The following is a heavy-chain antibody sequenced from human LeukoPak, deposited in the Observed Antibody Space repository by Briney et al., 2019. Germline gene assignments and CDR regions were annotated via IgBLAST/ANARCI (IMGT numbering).Heavy chain of an antibody. J-gene: IGHJ4*02. CDR3: ARDTGSAIWSYYFDY. CDR2: IIPIFGTA. D-gene: IGHD2-21*02. Sequence: SVKVSCKASGGTFSSYAISWVRQAPGQGLEWMGGIIPIFGTANYAQKFQGRVTITADESTSTAYMELSSLRSEDTAVYYCARDTGSAIWSYYFDYWGQGTLVTVSS. CDR1: GGTFSSYA. V-gene: IGHV1-69*01.